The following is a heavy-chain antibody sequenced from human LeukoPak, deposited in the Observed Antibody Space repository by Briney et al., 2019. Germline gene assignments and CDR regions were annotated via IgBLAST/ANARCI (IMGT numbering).Heavy chain of an antibody. CDR3: ARVGSYYDSSGYYDY. CDR1: GYTFTGYY. J-gene: IGHJ4*02. D-gene: IGHD3-22*01. Sequence: ASVKVSCKXSGYTFTGYYMHWVRQAPGQGLEWMGRINPNSGGTNYAQKFQGRVTMTRDTSISTAYMELSRLRSDDTAVYYCARVGSYYDSSGYYDYWGQGTLVTVSS. V-gene: IGHV1-2*06. CDR2: INPNSGGT.